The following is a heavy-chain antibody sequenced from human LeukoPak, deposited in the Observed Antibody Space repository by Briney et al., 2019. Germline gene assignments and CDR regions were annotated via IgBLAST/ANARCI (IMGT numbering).Heavy chain of an antibody. V-gene: IGHV3-7*01. CDR2: IKEDESEK. CDR3: VRPRLAVDGNY. D-gene: IGHD2-2*01. Sequence: GGPLRLSCAASGFTFSSHWMSWVRQAPGRGLEWLANIKEDESEKYYVDSVKGRFTVSRDNAKNSMYLQMNSLRVEDTAVYYCVRPRLAVDGNYWGQGTLVTVSS. J-gene: IGHJ4*02. CDR1: GFTFSSHW.